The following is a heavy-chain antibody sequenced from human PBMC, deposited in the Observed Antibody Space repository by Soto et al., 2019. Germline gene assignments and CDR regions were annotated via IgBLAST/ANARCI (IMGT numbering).Heavy chain of an antibody. CDR1: GGSISSGGYS. J-gene: IGHJ1*01. V-gene: IGHV4-30-2*01. Sequence: SETLSLTCAVSGGSISSGGYSWSWIRQPPGKGLEWIGYIYHSGSTYYNPSLKSRVTISVDRSKNQFSLKLSSVTAADTAVYYCARGGSGILYFQHWGQGTLVTVSS. D-gene: IGHD3-10*01. CDR2: IYHSGST. CDR3: ARGGSGILYFQH.